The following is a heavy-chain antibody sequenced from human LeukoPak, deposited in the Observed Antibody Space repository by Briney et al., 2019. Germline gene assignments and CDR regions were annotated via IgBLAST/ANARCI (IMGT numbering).Heavy chain of an antibody. CDR3: TREPSGTYWYFDL. Sequence: PGGSLRLSCAASGFTFNNYCMHWVRQAPGKGPVWVSCINGDGSNTHSADSVKGRFTISRDNAKNTLYLQMNSLRAEDTAVYYCTREPSGTYWYFDLWGRGTLVTVSS. CDR1: GFTFNNYC. CDR2: INGDGSNT. V-gene: IGHV3-74*01. D-gene: IGHD1-26*01. J-gene: IGHJ2*01.